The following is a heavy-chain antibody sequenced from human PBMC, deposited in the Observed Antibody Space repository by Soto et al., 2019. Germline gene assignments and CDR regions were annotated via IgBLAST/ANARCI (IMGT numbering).Heavy chain of an antibody. J-gene: IGHJ4*02. V-gene: IGHV1-69*13. Sequence: SVKVSCKASGGTFSSYAFSWVRQAPGQGLEWMAGIMPIFGTANYAQKFQGRVTITADESTSTAYMELSSLRSDDTAVYYCARGTSIAARSGLDYWGQGTLVTVSS. CDR2: IMPIFGTA. CDR3: ARGTSIAARSGLDY. CDR1: GGTFSSYA. D-gene: IGHD6-6*01.